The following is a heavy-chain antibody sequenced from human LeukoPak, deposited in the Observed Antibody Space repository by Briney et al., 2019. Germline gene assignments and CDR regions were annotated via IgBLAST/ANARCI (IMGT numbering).Heavy chain of an antibody. Sequence: GSLRLSCAASGFTFSSYWMNWTRQAPGKGLEWVASINHNGNVNYYVDSVKGRFTISRDNAKNSLYLQMSNLRAEDTAVYFCARGGGLDVWGQGATVTVSS. CDR3: ARGGGLDV. CDR1: GFTFSSYW. D-gene: IGHD3-16*01. V-gene: IGHV3-7*03. CDR2: INHNGNVN. J-gene: IGHJ6*02.